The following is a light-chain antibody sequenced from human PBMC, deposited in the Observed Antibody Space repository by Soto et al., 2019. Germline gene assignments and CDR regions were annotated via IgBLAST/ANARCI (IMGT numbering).Light chain of an antibody. Sequence: QSVLTQPPSVSGAPGQRVSISCTGSNTNIGAGYDVNWYQQLPGTAPKLLIYANINRPSGVPDRFSGSKSGASAFLVITGLQAEDEADYYCQSYDSSLSAWKVFGGGTKLTVL. J-gene: IGLJ3*02. CDR2: ANI. CDR1: NTNIGAGYD. V-gene: IGLV1-40*01. CDR3: QSYDSSLSAWKV.